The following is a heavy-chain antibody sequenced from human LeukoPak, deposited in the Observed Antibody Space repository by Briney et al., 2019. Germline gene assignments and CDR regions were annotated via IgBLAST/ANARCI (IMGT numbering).Heavy chain of an antibody. J-gene: IGHJ4*02. V-gene: IGHV3-23*01. Sequence: GGSLRLSCAASGFTFSSYAMSWVRQAPGKGLEWVSAISGSGGSTYYADSVKGRFTISRDNSKNTLYLQMNSLRAEDAAVYYCATPLKGGPIRQFDYWGQGTLVTVSS. CDR2: ISGSGGST. D-gene: IGHD1-1*01. CDR3: ATPLKGGPIRQFDY. CDR1: GFTFSSYA.